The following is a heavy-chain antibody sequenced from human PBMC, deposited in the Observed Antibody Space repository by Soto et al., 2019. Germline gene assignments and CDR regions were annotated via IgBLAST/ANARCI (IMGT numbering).Heavy chain of an antibody. CDR1: GGSVSNSNYY. CDR2: VYYRGRS. Sequence: SETLSLTCTVSGGSVSNSNYYWGWIRQSPGKGLEWIGSVYYRGRSYSKSSAKSRVTISVDTSKNQFSLNLNSVTASDTAVYYCVSQRTSVLTQAYFDYWGPGALVTVSS. D-gene: IGHD2-8*01. CDR3: VSQRTSVLTQAYFDY. J-gene: IGHJ4*02. V-gene: IGHV4-39*01.